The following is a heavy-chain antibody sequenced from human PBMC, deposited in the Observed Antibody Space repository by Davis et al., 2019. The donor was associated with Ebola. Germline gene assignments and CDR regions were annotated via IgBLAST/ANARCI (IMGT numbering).Heavy chain of an antibody. CDR3: ARGKVGATSG. J-gene: IGHJ1*01. CDR2: VYYSGST. Sequence: MPSETLSLTCTVSGGSVSSGTYFWSWIRQPPGKGLEWIGYVYYSGSTNYNPSLKSRVTISADTSKNQFSLKLSSVAAADTAVYYCARGKVGATSGWGRGTLVTVSS. V-gene: IGHV4-61*01. CDR1: GGSVSSGTYF. D-gene: IGHD1-26*01.